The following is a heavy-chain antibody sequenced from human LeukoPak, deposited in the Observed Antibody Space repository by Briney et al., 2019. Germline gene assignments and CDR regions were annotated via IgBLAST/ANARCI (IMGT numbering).Heavy chain of an antibody. CDR1: GFTFSSSA. Sequence: GSLRLSCAASGFTFSSSAMSWVRQVPGKGLEWVSGISASGGSTSYADSVRGRFTISRDNSKNTLYVQMNSLRDEDTAVYYCAKGSGFLSGYYFDYWGQGTLVTVSS. CDR2: ISASGGST. J-gene: IGHJ4*02. V-gene: IGHV3-23*01. D-gene: IGHD1-26*01. CDR3: AKGSGFLSGYYFDY.